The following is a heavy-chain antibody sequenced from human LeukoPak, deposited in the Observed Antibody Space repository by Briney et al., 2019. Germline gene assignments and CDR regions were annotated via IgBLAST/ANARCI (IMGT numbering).Heavy chain of an antibody. CDR1: GYTFTSYA. CDR2: INAGNGNT. Sequence: GASVKVSCTASGYTFTSYAMHWVRQAPGQRLEWMGWINAGNGNTKYSQKFQGRVTITRDTSASTAYMELSSLRSEDTAVYYCARGPLCGGDCYPFDYWGQGTLVTVSS. CDR3: ARGPLCGGDCYPFDY. J-gene: IGHJ4*02. V-gene: IGHV1-3*01. D-gene: IGHD2-21*02.